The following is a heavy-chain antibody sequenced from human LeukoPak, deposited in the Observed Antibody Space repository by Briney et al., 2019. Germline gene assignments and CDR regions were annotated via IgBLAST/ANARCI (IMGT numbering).Heavy chain of an antibody. CDR2: IYTSGST. V-gene: IGHV4-4*07. Sequence: SETLSLTCTVSGGSISSYYWSWIRQPARKGLEWIGRIYTSGSTNYSPSLKSRVTMSVDTSKNQFSLKLSAVTAADTAVYYCARDFSGITMVRGVILPFDYWGQRTLVTVSS. D-gene: IGHD3-10*01. J-gene: IGHJ4*02. CDR1: GGSISSYY. CDR3: ARDFSGITMVRGVILPFDY.